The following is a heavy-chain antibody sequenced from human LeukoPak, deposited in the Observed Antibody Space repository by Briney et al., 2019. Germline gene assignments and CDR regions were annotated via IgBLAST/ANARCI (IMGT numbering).Heavy chain of an antibody. CDR1: GFTFTSYS. D-gene: IGHD3-22*01. CDR2: INQDGSEK. V-gene: IGHV3-7*01. CDR3: AREGSYYDSSGTNDY. J-gene: IGHJ4*02. Sequence: GGSLRLSCAASGFTFTSYSMNWVRQTPGKGLEWVANINQDGSEKYYVDSVKGRFTISRDNAKNSLYLQMNSLRAEDTAVYYCAREGSYYDSSGTNDYWGQGTLVTVSS.